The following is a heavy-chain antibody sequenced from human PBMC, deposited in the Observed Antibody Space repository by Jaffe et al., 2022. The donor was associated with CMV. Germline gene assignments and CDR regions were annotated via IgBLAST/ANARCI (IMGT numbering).Heavy chain of an antibody. CDR2: ISGSGGST. D-gene: IGHD3-22*01. Sequence: EVQLVESGGGLVQPGGSLRLSCAASGFTFSSYAMSWVRQAPGKGLEWVSAISGSGGSTYYADSVKGRFTISRDNSKNTLYLQMNSLRAEDTAVYYCAKDGRHCGKRKGDDSSGYCVGSGDYWGQGTLVTVSS. CDR1: GFTFSSYA. J-gene: IGHJ4*02. CDR3: AKDGRHCGKRKGDDSSGYCVGSGDY. V-gene: IGHV3-23*04.